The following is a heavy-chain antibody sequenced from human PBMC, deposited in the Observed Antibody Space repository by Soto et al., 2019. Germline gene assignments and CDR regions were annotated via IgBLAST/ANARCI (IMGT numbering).Heavy chain of an antibody. Sequence: PSETLSLTCTVSGGSISSSSYYWGWIRQPPGKGLEWIGSIYYSGSTYYNPSLKSRVTISVDTSKNQFSLKLSSVTAADTAVYYCARDPNYDFWSGYYFSYYGMGVWGQGTTVTVSS. CDR3: ARDPNYDFWSGYYFSYYGMGV. CDR1: GGSISSSSYY. V-gene: IGHV4-39*02. J-gene: IGHJ6*02. CDR2: IYYSGST. D-gene: IGHD3-3*01.